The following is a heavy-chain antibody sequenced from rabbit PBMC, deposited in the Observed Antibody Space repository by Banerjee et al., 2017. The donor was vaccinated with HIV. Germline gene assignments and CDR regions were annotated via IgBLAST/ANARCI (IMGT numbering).Heavy chain of an antibody. J-gene: IGHJ4*01. V-gene: IGHV1S40*01. CDR2: IYPGSSGTS. D-gene: IGHD1-1*01. Sequence: QSLEESGGDLVKPGASLTLTCTASGFSFSSIYWICWVRQAPEKGLEWIAGIYPGSSGTSLYAWRVRAQCTSSSDDVQHTLYLQLNSRTAADTATYFGARGGYYAGDGYNLWDPGTRVSVS. CDR3: ARGGYYAGDGYNL. CDR1: GFSFSSIYW.